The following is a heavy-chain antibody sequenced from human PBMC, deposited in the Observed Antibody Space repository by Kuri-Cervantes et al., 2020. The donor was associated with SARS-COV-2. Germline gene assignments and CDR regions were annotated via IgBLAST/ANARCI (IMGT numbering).Heavy chain of an antibody. CDR1: GGSFSDYY. Sequence: SETLSLTCAVYGGSFSDYYWSWVRQPPGKGLEWIGEINHSGSTNYNPSLKSRVTISVDTSKNQFSLKLSSVTAADTAVYYCAREEGYYYYMDAWGKGTTVTVSS. CDR2: INHSGST. CDR3: AREEGYYYYMDA. V-gene: IGHV4-34*01. J-gene: IGHJ6*03.